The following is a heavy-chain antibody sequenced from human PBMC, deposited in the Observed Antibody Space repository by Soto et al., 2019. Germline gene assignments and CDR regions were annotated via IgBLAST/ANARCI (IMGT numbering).Heavy chain of an antibody. CDR2: IKPDGSDK. CDR3: ASYSGSYAFEE. Sequence: EVQLVESGGGLVQPGGSLRLSCAASGFTFSSYWMSWVRQAPGKGLEWVANIKPDGSDKKYVDSVKGRFTISRDNAKNSIYLQMTSLRVGDTALYYCASYSGSYAFEEWGQGTMVTVSS. D-gene: IGHD1-26*01. J-gene: IGHJ3*01. CDR1: GFTFSSYW. V-gene: IGHV3-7*01.